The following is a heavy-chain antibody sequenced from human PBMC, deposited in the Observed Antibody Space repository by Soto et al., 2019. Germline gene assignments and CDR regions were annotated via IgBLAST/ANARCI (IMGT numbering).Heavy chain of an antibody. J-gene: IGHJ5*02. CDR1: GYTFTSYD. D-gene: IGHD2-15*01. Sequence: QVQLVQSGAEVKKPGASVKVSCKASGYTFTSYDINWVRQATGQGLEWMGWMNPNSGNTGYAQKFQGRVTMTRNTSISTAYMELSSLRSEDTAVYYCARGLCSGGSCYSGNRFDPWGQGTLVTVSS. CDR2: MNPNSGNT. V-gene: IGHV1-8*01. CDR3: ARGLCSGGSCYSGNRFDP.